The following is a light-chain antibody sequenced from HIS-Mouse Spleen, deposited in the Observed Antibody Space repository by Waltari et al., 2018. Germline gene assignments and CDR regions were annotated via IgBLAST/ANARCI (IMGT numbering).Light chain of an antibody. Sequence: SSELTQDPAVSVALGQTVRITCQGDSLRSYYASWYQQKPGQGPVLVIYGKNNRPSGIPDRFSGSSSGTTASLTITGAQAEDEADYYCNSRDSSGNHVVFGGGTKLTVL. CDR3: NSRDSSGNHVV. CDR1: SLRSYY. CDR2: GKN. J-gene: IGLJ2*01. V-gene: IGLV3-19*01.